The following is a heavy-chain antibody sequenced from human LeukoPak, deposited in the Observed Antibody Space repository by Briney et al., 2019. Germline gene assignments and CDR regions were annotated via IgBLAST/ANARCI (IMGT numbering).Heavy chain of an antibody. V-gene: IGHV4-59*01. J-gene: IGHJ5*02. D-gene: IGHD2-15*01. CDR3: ARGASPHCSGGSCFPNWFDP. Sequence: SETLSLTCAVYGGSFSGYYWSWIRQPPGKGLEWIGYTYYSGSTNYNPSLKSRVAISVDTSKNQFSLKLSSVTAADTAVYYCARGASPHCSGGSCFPNWFDPWGQGTLVTVSS. CDR2: TYYSGST. CDR1: GGSFSGYY.